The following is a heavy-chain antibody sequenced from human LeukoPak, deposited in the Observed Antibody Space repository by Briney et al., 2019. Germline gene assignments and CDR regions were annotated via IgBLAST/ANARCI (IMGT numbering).Heavy chain of an antibody. V-gene: IGHV3-23*01. CDR2: ISGSGGST. CDR1: GFTFSSYA. Sequence: AGGSLRLSCAASGFTFSSYAMSWVRQAPGKGLEWVSAISGSGGSTYYADSVKGRFTISRDNAKNSLYLQMNSLRAEDTAVYYCARDSGPKYFQHWGQGTLVTVSS. D-gene: IGHD7-27*01. J-gene: IGHJ1*01. CDR3: ARDSGPKYFQH.